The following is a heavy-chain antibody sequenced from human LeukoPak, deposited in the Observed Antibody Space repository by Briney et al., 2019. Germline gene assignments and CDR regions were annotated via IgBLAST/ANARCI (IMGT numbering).Heavy chain of an antibody. V-gene: IGHV3-30*02. D-gene: IGHD3-16*01. CDR3: AKAGGGDYNWYFDL. Sequence: PGGSLRLSCAASGFTFSSYGMHWVRQAPGKGLEWVAFIRYDGSNKYYADSVKGRFTISRDNSKNTLYLQMNSLRAEDTAVYYCAKAGGGDYNWYFDLWGRGTLVTVSS. J-gene: IGHJ2*01. CDR1: GFTFSSYG. CDR2: IRYDGSNK.